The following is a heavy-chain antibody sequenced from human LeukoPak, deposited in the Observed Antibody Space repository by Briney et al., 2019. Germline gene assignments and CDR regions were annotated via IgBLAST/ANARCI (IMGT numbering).Heavy chain of an antibody. Sequence: ASVKVSRKASGYTFTNYAISWVRQAPGQGPEWMAWISAYNGKTKYAQKFQGRVTVTTDTSTSTAYMEVRSLRSDDTAVYYCARDPNIQYFDFHWFDPWGQGTLVTVSS. CDR2: ISAYNGKT. CDR3: ARDPNIQYFDFHWFDP. V-gene: IGHV1-18*01. CDR1: GYTFTNYA. D-gene: IGHD3-9*01. J-gene: IGHJ5*02.